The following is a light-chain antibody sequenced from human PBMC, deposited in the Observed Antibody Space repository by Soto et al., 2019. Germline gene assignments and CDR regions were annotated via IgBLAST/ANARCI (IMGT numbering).Light chain of an antibody. CDR2: GAS. CDR3: QQYNTWPPIT. J-gene: IGKJ5*01. V-gene: IGKV3-15*01. CDR1: QSVSSSY. Sequence: EIVLTQSPGTLSLSPGERATLSFSSSQSVSSSYLAWYQQKPGQAPRLLIFGASTRATGIPARFSGTGPGTEFTLTISSLQSEDFAVYYCQQYNTWPPITFGQGTRLEIK.